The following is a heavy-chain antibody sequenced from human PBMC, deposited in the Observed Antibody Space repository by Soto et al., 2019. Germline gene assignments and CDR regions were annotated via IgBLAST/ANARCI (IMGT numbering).Heavy chain of an antibody. CDR2: IYYSGST. CDR3: ARAAMRPRAFDI. D-gene: IGHD2-2*01. J-gene: IGHJ3*02. V-gene: IGHV4-59*01. CDR1: GGSISSYY. Sequence: PSETLSLTCTVSGGSISSYYWSWIRQPPGKGLEWIGYIYYSGSTNYNPSLKSRVTISVDTSKNQFSLKLSSVTAADTAVYYCARAAMRPRAFDIWNQGTMVTVSS.